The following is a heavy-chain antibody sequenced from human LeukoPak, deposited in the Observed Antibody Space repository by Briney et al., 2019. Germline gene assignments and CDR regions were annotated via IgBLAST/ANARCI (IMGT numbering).Heavy chain of an antibody. CDR2: ISSSSSYI. CDR3: ARDGYGDYVQGFDP. CDR1: GFTFSSYS. Sequence: GGSLRLSCAASGFTFSSYSMNWVRQAPGKGLEWVSSISSSSSYIYYADSVKGRFTISRDNAKNSLYLQMNSLRAEDTAVYYCARDGYGDYVQGFDPWGQGTLVTVSS. V-gene: IGHV3-21*01. J-gene: IGHJ5*02. D-gene: IGHD4-17*01.